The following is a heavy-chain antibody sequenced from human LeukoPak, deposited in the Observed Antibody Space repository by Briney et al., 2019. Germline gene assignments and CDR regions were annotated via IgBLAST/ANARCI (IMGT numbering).Heavy chain of an antibody. CDR3: ARDQRNSGWGSYFDY. V-gene: IGHV3-30-3*01. J-gene: IGHJ4*02. D-gene: IGHD6-19*01. CDR2: ISYGGSNK. CDR1: GFTFSSYA. Sequence: SGGSLRLSCAASGFTFSSYAMHWVRQAPGKGLEWGVVISYGGSNKYYADSVKGRFTISRDNSKNTLYLQMNGLRAEDTAVYYCARDQRNSGWGSYFDYWGQGTLVTVSS.